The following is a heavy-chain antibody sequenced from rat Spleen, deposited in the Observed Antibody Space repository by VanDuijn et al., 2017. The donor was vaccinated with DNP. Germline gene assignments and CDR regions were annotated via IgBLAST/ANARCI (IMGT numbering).Heavy chain of an antibody. CDR1: GFTFNNYW. CDR2: ITRSGGSP. J-gene: IGHJ3*01. V-gene: IGHV5-31*01. Sequence: EVQLVESGGGLVQPGRSLKLSCAASGFTFNNYWMAWIRQVPGQGLAWVASITRSGGSPFYPDSVKDRFTISRDNAKNTLYLQMSSLRSEDTATYYCTRGSGTRYWGQGTLVTVSS. D-gene: IGHD5-1*01. CDR3: TRGSGTRY.